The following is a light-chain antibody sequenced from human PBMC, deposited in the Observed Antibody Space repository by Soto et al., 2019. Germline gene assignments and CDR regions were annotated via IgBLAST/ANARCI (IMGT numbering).Light chain of an antibody. V-gene: IGLV2-14*01. J-gene: IGLJ2*01. CDR1: SSDIGASNY. Sequence: QSALTQPASVSGSPGQSITMSCTGTSSDIGASNYVSWYRQPPGEAPKLLIYEVTQRPSGVSDRFSGSKSGNTASLTISGLQAEDEADYYCQSYDSSLSGVVFGGGTKVTVL. CDR3: QSYDSSLSGVV. CDR2: EVT.